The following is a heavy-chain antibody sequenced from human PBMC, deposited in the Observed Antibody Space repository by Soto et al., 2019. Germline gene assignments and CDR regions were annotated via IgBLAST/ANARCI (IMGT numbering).Heavy chain of an antibody. V-gene: IGHV3-66*01. D-gene: IGHD2-15*01. CDR3: AREPRYCRGGSCSITGDAYDI. J-gene: IGHJ3*02. CDR2: ISNRGDT. CDR1: GFIVSDTY. Sequence: EVQLVESGGGLVQPGGSLRLSCTASGFIVSDTYVNWVRQAPGKGLEWVAVISNRGDTHYANSVRGRFSLSRGLSDNTLHLQMNNLRVEDTAVYYCAREPRYCRGGSCSITGDAYDIWAQGTMVTVSS.